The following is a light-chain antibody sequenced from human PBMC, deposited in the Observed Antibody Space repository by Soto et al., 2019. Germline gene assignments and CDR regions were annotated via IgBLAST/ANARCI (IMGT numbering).Light chain of an antibody. CDR1: QSVSSTF. J-gene: IGKJ1*01. Sequence: EIVLTQSPGTLSLSPGERATLSCRASQSVSSTFLAWYQHIPGQAPRLLIYGSSTRATGVPDRFSGSGSGTDFSLTISRLEPEDFAVYFYQQYGDSPPTFGQGTKVEIK. V-gene: IGKV3-20*01. CDR2: GSS. CDR3: QQYGDSPPT.